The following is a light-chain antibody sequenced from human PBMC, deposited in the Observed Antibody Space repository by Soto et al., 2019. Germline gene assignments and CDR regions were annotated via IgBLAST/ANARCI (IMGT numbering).Light chain of an antibody. Sequence: DVVMSQSPATLSVSPGDAATLTCRASQSISAWLAWYQQRPGKAPKLLIYKMSASERGVPSRFSGSGSGTEFTLTISSLQPEDFATYYCQQYNSSPWTFGQGTKVDI. CDR1: QSISAW. CDR2: KMS. V-gene: IGKV1-5*03. J-gene: IGKJ1*01. CDR3: QQYNSSPWT.